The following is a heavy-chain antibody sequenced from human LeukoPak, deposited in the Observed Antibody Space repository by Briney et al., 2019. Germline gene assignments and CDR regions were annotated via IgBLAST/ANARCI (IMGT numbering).Heavy chain of an antibody. CDR3: ARTQPAGVGNWFDP. V-gene: IGHV6-1*01. J-gene: IGHJ5*02. CDR2: TYYRSKWYN. D-gene: IGHD2-2*01. Sequence: SQTLSLTCAISGDSVSSNSAAWNWIRRSPSRGLEWLGRTYYRSKWYNDYAVSVKSRITINPDTSKNQFSLQLNSVTPEDTAVYYCARTQPAGVGNWFDPWGQGTLVTVSS. CDR1: GDSVSSNSAA.